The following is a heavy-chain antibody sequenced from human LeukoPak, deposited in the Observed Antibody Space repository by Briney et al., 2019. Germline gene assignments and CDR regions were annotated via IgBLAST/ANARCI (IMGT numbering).Heavy chain of an antibody. D-gene: IGHD6-13*01. CDR2: IYYSGST. V-gene: IGHV4-59*08. CDR3: ARRESSGIAAY. Sequence: SETLSLTCTVSGGSISSYYWSWIRQPPGKGLEWIGYIYYSGSTNYNPSLKSRVTISVDTSKNQFSLKLSSLTAADTAVYYCARRESSGIAAYWGQGTLVTVSS. J-gene: IGHJ4*02. CDR1: GGSISSYY.